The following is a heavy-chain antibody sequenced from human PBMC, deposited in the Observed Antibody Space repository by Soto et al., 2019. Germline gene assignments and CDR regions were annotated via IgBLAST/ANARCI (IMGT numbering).Heavy chain of an antibody. Sequence: GGSLRLSCAASGFTVSSNYMSWVRQAPGKGLEWVSVIYSGGSTYYADSVKGRFTISRDNSKNTLYLQMNSLRAEDTAVYYCARTIVATITSPDAFDIWGQGTMVTVSS. D-gene: IGHD5-12*01. CDR1: GFTVSSNY. V-gene: IGHV3-66*01. CDR3: ARTIVATITSPDAFDI. J-gene: IGHJ3*02. CDR2: IYSGGST.